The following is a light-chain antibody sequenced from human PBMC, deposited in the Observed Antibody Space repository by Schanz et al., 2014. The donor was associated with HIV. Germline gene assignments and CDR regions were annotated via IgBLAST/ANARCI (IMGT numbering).Light chain of an antibody. CDR3: LHYNDFTST. CDR1: QNVNRW. Sequence: DIPMTQSPSTLSASVGARVTITCRASQNVNRWLAWYQQKPGKAPKLLIYQASYLETGVSSRFSGTGSGTEFTLTISSLHPDDFATYFCLHYNDFTSTFGQGTKLEIK. CDR2: QAS. J-gene: IGKJ2*01. V-gene: IGKV1-5*03.